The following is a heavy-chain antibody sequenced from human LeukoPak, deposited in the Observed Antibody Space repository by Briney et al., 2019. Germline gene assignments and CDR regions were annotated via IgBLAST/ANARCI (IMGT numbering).Heavy chain of an antibody. CDR3: ARDVGGWYDY. CDR2: IYYSGST. V-gene: IGHV4-59*01. CDR1: GGSISSYY. D-gene: IGHD6-19*01. J-gene: IGHJ4*02. Sequence: PSETLFLTCTVSGGSISSYYWSWIRQPPGKGLEWIGYIYYSGSTNYNPSLKSRVTISVDTSKNQFSLKLSSVTAADTAVYYCARDVGGWYDYWGQGTLVTVSS.